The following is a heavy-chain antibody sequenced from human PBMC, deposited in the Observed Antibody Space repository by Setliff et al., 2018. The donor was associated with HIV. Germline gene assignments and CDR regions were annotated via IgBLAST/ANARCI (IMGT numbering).Heavy chain of an antibody. D-gene: IGHD6-13*01. V-gene: IGHV4-34*01. CDR2: INHSGSG. Sequence: ASETLSLTCALYGGSFSGYYWSWIRQPPGKGLEWIGEINHSGSGNYNPSLTSRVTISLDTSKNQFSLKLSSVTAADTAGYYWARGLQDYDPGGYSEDYWGQGTLVTVSS. CDR1: GGSFSGYY. CDR3: ARGLQDYDPGGYSEDY. J-gene: IGHJ4*02.